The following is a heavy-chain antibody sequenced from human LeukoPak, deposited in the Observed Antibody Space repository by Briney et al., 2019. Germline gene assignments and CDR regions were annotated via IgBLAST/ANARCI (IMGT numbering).Heavy chain of an antibody. Sequence: SETLSLTCAVYGGSFSSYYWSWIRQPPGKGLEWIGYIHYSGSTNYNPSLKSRVTISVDTSKNQFSLKLTSVTAADTAVYYCARTTEGGYTYDYFYYYYMDVWGKGTTVTISS. D-gene: IGHD5-18*01. J-gene: IGHJ6*03. CDR1: GGSFSSYY. CDR2: IHYSGST. V-gene: IGHV4-59*01. CDR3: ARTTEGGYTYDYFYYYYMDV.